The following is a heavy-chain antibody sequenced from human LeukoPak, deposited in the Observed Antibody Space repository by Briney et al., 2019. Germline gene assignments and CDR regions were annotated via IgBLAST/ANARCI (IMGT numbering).Heavy chain of an antibody. V-gene: IGHV4-4*07. CDR2: IYTSGST. Sequence: PSETLSVTCTVSGGSISSYYWSWIRQPAGNGLEWIGRIYTSGSTNYNPSLKSRVTMSVDTSKNQFSLKLSSVTAADTAVYYCARDSGSYYDFWSGYSSSYYYYYGMDVWGQGTTVTVSS. D-gene: IGHD3-3*01. CDR1: GGSISSYY. J-gene: IGHJ6*02. CDR3: ARDSGSYYDFWSGYSSSYYYYYGMDV.